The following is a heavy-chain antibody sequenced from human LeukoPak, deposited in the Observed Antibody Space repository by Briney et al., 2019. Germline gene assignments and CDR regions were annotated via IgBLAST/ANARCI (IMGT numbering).Heavy chain of an antibody. J-gene: IGHJ3*01. V-gene: IGHV3-7*01. CDR3: ARDGITGTVAFDF. CDR2: IKQDGSEK. Sequence: PGGSLRLSCAASGFTFSSYCMTWVRQAPGKGLEWVANIKQDGSEKYYVDAVKGRFTISRDNAKTSLYLQMNSLRAEDTAVYYCARDGITGTVAFDFWGQGTMVTVSS. CDR1: GFTFSSYC. D-gene: IGHD1-20*01.